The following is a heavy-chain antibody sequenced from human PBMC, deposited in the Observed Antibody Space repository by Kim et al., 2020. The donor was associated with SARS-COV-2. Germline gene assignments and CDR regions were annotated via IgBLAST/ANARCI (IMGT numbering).Heavy chain of an antibody. CDR2: MNPNNNNT. V-gene: IGHV1-8*01. J-gene: IGHJ3*01. D-gene: IGHD3-10*01. CDR1: GYNFITYD. Sequence: ASVKVSCKASGYNFITYDIDWVRQAPGQRPEWLGWMNPNNNNTAYAQKWRGRVTLTKDTSMGTAYMELSSLRSDETGVYYCVRWPRGRRGEAVDLWGQG. CDR3: VRWPRGRRGEAVDL.